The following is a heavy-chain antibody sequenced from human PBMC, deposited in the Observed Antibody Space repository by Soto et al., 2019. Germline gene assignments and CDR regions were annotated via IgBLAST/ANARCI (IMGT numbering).Heavy chain of an antibody. CDR2: ISYHGSDK. D-gene: IGHD4-17*01. V-gene: IGHV3-30*18. CDR3: AKDHLTTTVTTVGY. Sequence: QVQLVESGGGVVQPGRSLRLSCAASGFTFSNYGMQWVRQAPGKGLEWLAVISYHGSDKYYADSVKGRFTISRDNSKNTLYLQMDSLRAEDTAVYYCAKDHLTTTVTTVGYWGQGTLVTVSS. J-gene: IGHJ4*02. CDR1: GFTFSNYG.